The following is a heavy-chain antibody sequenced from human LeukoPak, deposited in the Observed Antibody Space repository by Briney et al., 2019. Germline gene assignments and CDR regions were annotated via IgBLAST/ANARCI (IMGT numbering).Heavy chain of an antibody. Sequence: PSETLSLTCSVSGGSISSYYWNWIRQPPGKGLEWIGYIYYSGSTNYNPSLKSRVTISVDTSKNQFSLRLSSVTAADTAVYYCARGGYYGSRRYYYYYYYMDVWGKGTTVTISS. CDR3: ARGGYYGSRRYYYYYYYMDV. CDR1: GGSISSYY. CDR2: IYYSGST. J-gene: IGHJ6*03. D-gene: IGHD3-10*01. V-gene: IGHV4-59*01.